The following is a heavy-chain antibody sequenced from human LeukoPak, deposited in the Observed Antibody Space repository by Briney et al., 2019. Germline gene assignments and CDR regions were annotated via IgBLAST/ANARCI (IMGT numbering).Heavy chain of an antibody. V-gene: IGHV1-2*02. CDR1: GYTFTSYD. Sequence: GASVKVSCKASGYTFTSYDINWVRQATGQGLEWMGWINPNSGGTNYAQKFQGRVTMTRDTSISTAYMELSRLRSDDTAVYYCARDYSSSWYLPDYWGQGTLVTVSS. CDR2: INPNSGGT. D-gene: IGHD6-13*01. CDR3: ARDYSSSWYLPDY. J-gene: IGHJ4*02.